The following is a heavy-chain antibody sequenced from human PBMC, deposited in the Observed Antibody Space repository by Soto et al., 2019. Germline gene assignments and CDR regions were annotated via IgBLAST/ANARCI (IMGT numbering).Heavy chain of an antibody. CDR2: ISGSGGST. V-gene: IGHV3-23*01. J-gene: IGHJ6*02. Sequence: GSLRLSCAASGFTFSSYAMSWVRQAPGKGLEWVSAISGSGGSTYYADSVKGRFTISRDNSKNTLYLQMNSLRAEETAVYYCAKVEYYYDSSGYSTEYGMDVWGQGTTVTVSS. CDR3: AKVEYYYDSSGYSTEYGMDV. D-gene: IGHD3-22*01. CDR1: GFTFSSYA.